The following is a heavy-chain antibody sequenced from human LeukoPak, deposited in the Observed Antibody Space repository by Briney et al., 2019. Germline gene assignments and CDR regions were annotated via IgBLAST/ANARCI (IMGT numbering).Heavy chain of an antibody. Sequence: SETLSLTWAVGGGSISSGSYWWSWIRQPAGKGLEWIGRIYTSGSTNYNPSLKSRVTISVDTSKNQFSLKLSSVTAADTAVYYCARTGLRFDYWGQGTLVTVSS. D-gene: IGHD5-12*01. CDR2: IYTSGST. V-gene: IGHV4-61*02. CDR1: GGSISSGSYW. CDR3: ARTGLRFDY. J-gene: IGHJ4*02.